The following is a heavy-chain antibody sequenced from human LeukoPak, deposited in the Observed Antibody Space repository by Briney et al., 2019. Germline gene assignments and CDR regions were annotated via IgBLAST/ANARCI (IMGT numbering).Heavy chain of an antibody. D-gene: IGHD5-24*01. V-gene: IGHV3-7*01. J-gene: IGHJ4*02. CDR3: ARDPVGMATIGHFDY. Sequence: GGSLRLSCAASGFTFSSYWMSWVRQAPGKGLEWVANIKQDGSEKYYVDSVKGRFTISRDNAKNSLYLQMNSLRAEDTAVYYCARDPVGMATIGHFDYWGQGTLVTVSS. CDR1: GFTFSSYW. CDR2: IKQDGSEK.